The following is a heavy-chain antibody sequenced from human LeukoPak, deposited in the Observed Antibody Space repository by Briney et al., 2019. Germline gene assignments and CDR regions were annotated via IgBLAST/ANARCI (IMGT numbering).Heavy chain of an antibody. J-gene: IGHJ6*04. V-gene: IGHV1-2*04. Sequence: ASVTVSCKASGYTFTDYYMHWVRQAPGQGLEWMGWINPNSGGTNYAQKFQGWVTMTRDTSISTAYMELSRLRSDDTAVYYCARARMVRGVISYGMDVWGKGTTVTVSS. CDR3: ARARMVRGVISYGMDV. CDR2: INPNSGGT. CDR1: GYTFTDYY. D-gene: IGHD3-10*01.